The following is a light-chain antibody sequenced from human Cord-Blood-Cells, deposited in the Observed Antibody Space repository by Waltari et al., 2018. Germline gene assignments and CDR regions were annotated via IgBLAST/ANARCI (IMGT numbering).Light chain of an antibody. CDR3: CSYAGSYV. J-gene: IGLJ1*01. V-gene: IGLV2-11*01. CDR1: RSDVGGYNY. CDR2: DVS. Sequence: QSALTQPRSVSGSPGQSVPISCTGTRSDVGGYNYVSWYQQHPGKAPKLMIYDVSKRPSGVPDRFSGSKSGNTASLTISGLQAEDEADYYCCSYAGSYVFGTGTKVTVL.